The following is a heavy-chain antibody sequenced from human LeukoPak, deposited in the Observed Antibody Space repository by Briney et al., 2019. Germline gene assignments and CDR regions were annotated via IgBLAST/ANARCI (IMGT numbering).Heavy chain of an antibody. J-gene: IGHJ6*02. CDR2: IYSAGST. CDR3: ARDTVTTFRFRDYYYYGMDV. CDR1: GFTVSSNY. D-gene: IGHD4-17*01. Sequence: GGSLRLSCAASGFTVSSNYMSWVRQAPGKGLEWVSVIYSAGSTYYADSVKGRFTISRDNSKNTLYLQMNSLRAEDTAVYYCARDTVTTFRFRDYYYYGMDVWGQGTTVTVSS. V-gene: IGHV3-53*01.